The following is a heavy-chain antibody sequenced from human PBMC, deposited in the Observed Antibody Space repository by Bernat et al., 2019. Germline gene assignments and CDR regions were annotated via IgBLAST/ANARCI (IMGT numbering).Heavy chain of an antibody. J-gene: IGHJ6*03. D-gene: IGHD2-2*01. CDR3: ARGDIVVVPAAIYYYYYMDV. V-gene: IGHV1-46*01. CDR2: INPSGGST. CDR1: GYTFTSYY. Sequence: QVQLVQSGAEVKKPGASVKVSCKASGYTFTSYYMHWVRQAPGQGLEWMGIINPSGGSTSYAQKFQGRVTMTRDTSTSTVYMELSSLRSEDTAVYYCARGDIVVVPAAIYYYYYMDVWGKGTTVTVSS.